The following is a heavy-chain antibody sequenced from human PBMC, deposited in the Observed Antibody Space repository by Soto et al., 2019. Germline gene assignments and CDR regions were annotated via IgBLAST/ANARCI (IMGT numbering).Heavy chain of an antibody. CDR3: ARHGEEGPLDY. Sequence: PGESLKISCQGSGYSFTSYWITWVRQMPGKGLEWMGRIDPSDSYTNYSPSFQGHVTISVDESTSTAHLQWSSLKASDIATYYCARHGEEGPLDYWGQGTPFTVSS. D-gene: IGHD7-27*01. CDR1: GYSFTSYW. CDR2: IDPSDSYT. V-gene: IGHV5-10-1*01. J-gene: IGHJ4*02.